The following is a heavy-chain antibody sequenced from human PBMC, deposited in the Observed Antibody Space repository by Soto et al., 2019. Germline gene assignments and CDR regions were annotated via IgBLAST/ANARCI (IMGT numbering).Heavy chain of an antibody. J-gene: IGHJ6*02. Sequence: GGSLRLSCAASGFTFSIYGMHWVRQAPGKGLEWVAVISYDGSNKYYADSVKGRFTISRDNSKNTLYLQMNSLRAEDTAVYYCAKDSGIFRDIVVVPAALPGYYYYGMDVWGQGTTVTVSS. V-gene: IGHV3-30*18. D-gene: IGHD2-2*01. CDR1: GFTFSIYG. CDR3: AKDSGIFRDIVVVPAALPGYYYYGMDV. CDR2: ISYDGSNK.